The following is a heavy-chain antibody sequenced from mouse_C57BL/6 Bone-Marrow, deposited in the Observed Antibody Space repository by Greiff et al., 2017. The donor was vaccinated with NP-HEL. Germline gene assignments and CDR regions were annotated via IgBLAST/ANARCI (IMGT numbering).Heavy chain of an antibody. CDR3: TNYYYGSSYAMDY. CDR1: GYTFTDYE. V-gene: IGHV1-15*01. Sequence: QVQLQQSGAELVRPGASVTLSCKASGYTFTDYEMHWVKQTPAHGLEWIGAIDPETGGTAYNQKFKGKAILTADKSSSTAYMELRSLTSEDSAVYYCTNYYYGSSYAMDYWGQGTSVTVSS. D-gene: IGHD1-1*01. CDR2: IDPETGGT. J-gene: IGHJ4*01.